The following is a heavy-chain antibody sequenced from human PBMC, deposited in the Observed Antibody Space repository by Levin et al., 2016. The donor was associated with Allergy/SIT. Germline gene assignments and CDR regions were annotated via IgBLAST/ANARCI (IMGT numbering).Heavy chain of an antibody. CDR3: AKGKGSGVLDWFDP. D-gene: IGHD3-10*01. CDR2: ITGGGDGS. J-gene: IGHJ5*02. Sequence: GESLKISCAASGFTFSNYAMSWVRQAPGMGLEWVSTITGGGDGSYYTDSVKGRFTVSRDNSKNTLYLQIYSLRAEDTAIYYCAKGKGSGVLDWFDPWGQGTLVTV. CDR1: GFTFSNYA. V-gene: IGHV3-23*01.